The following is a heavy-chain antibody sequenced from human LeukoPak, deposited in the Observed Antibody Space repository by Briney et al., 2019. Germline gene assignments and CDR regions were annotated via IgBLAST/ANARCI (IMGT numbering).Heavy chain of an antibody. CDR3: ALGLVTDY. J-gene: IGHJ4*02. CDR1: GFTVSSNF. Sequence: GGSLRLSCAASGFTVSSNFMSWVRQAPGKGLEWVSVIYSGGSTYYADCVKGRFTISRDNSKNTLYLQMNSLRVEYTAVYYCALGLVTDYWGQGTLVTVSS. CDR2: IYSGGST. D-gene: IGHD3-9*01. V-gene: IGHV3-66*01.